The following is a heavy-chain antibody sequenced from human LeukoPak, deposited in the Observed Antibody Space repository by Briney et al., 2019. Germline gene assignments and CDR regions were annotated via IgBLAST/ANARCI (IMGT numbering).Heavy chain of an antibody. CDR1: GFTVSTNY. CDR2: IYSGGNI. CDR3: ARGATGTAVFFGY. V-gene: IGHV3-66*01. Sequence: GGSLRLSCAASGFTVSTNYMNWVRQAPGKGLEWVSVIYSGGNIYYADSVKGRFTISRDNSKNTLYLQMNSLRAEDTAVYYCARGATGTAVFFGYWGQGTLATVSS. D-gene: IGHD1-14*01. J-gene: IGHJ4*02.